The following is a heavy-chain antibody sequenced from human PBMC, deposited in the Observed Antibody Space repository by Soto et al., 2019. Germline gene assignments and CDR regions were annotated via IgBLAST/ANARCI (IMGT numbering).Heavy chain of an antibody. CDR3: ARVAYYDFWSGYYYYYYMDV. V-gene: IGHV3-74*01. CDR1: GFTFSSYW. Sequence: GGSLRLSCAASGFTFSSYWMHWVRQAPGKGLVWVSRINSDGSSTSYADSVKGRFTISRDNAKNTLYLQMNSLRAEDTAVYYCARVAYYDFWSGYYYYYYMDVWGKGTTVTVSS. CDR2: INSDGSST. D-gene: IGHD3-3*01. J-gene: IGHJ6*03.